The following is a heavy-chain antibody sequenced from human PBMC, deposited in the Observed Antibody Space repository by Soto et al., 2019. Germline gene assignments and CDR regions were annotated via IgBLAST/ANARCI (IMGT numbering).Heavy chain of an antibody. CDR2: ISYDGSNK. CDR3: ARDNWYYCDSSGYYPLYYYYYGMDV. CDR1: GFTFSSYA. V-gene: IGHV3-30-3*01. J-gene: IGHJ6*02. D-gene: IGHD3-22*01. Sequence: QVQLVESGGGVVQPGRSLRLSCAASGFTFSSYAMHWVRQAPGKGLEWVAVISYDGSNKYYADSVKGRFTISRDNSKNTLYLQMNSLRAEDTAVYYCARDNWYYCDSSGYYPLYYYYYGMDVWGQGTTVTVSS.